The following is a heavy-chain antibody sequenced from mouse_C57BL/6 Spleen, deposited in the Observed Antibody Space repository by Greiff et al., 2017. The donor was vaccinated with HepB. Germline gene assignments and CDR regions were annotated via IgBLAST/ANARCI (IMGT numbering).Heavy chain of an antibody. V-gene: IGHV2-2*01. Sequence: VQLKQSGPGLVQPSQSLSITCTVSGFSLTSYGVHWVRQSPGKGLEWLGVIWSGGSTDYNAAFISRLSISKDNSKSQVFFKMNSLQADDTAIYYCARMDSNYPYYYAMDYWGQGTSVTVSS. CDR2: IWSGGST. CDR3: ARMDSNYPYYYAMDY. CDR1: GFSLTSYG. D-gene: IGHD2-5*01. J-gene: IGHJ4*01.